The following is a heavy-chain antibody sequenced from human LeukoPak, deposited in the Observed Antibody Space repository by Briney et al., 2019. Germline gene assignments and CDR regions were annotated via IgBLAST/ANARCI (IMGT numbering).Heavy chain of an antibody. CDR2: IYHSGST. V-gene: IGHV4-39*07. CDR3: ARGGLVYSYGYDAFDI. D-gene: IGHD5-18*01. J-gene: IGHJ3*02. Sequence: SETLSLTCTVSGGPISSSSYYWGWIRQPPGKGLEWIGSIYHSGSTYYNPSLKSRVTMSVDTSKNQFSLKLNSVTAADTAVYYCARGGLVYSYGYDAFDIWGQGTMVTVSS. CDR1: GGPISSSSYY.